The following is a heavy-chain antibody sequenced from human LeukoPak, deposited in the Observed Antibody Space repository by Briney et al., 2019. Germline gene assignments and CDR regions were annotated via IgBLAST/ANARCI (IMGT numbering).Heavy chain of an antibody. Sequence: GGSLRLSCVASEFTFSNYWLHWVRQAPGKGPVWVLRINSDGSNTIYADSVKGRFTISRDNAKNTVYLQMNSLRVEDTAIYYCARDGFGHNMDVWGKGTTVTVSS. CDR1: EFTFSNYW. CDR2: INSDGSNT. D-gene: IGHD3-3*01. V-gene: IGHV3-74*01. CDR3: ARDGFGHNMDV. J-gene: IGHJ6*03.